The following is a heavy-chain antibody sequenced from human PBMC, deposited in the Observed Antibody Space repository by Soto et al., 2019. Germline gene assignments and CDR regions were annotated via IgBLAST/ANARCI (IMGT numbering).Heavy chain of an antibody. Sequence: SETLSLTCAVYGGSSSGYYWSWIRQPPGKGLEWIGEIKHSGSTNYNPSLKSRVTISVDTSKHQFSLKLSSVTAADTAVYYCARGDDSSGYYKGLDYWGQGTLLTVS. CDR1: GGSSSGYY. D-gene: IGHD3-22*01. J-gene: IGHJ4*02. V-gene: IGHV4-34*01. CDR2: IKHSGST. CDR3: ARGDDSSGYYKGLDY.